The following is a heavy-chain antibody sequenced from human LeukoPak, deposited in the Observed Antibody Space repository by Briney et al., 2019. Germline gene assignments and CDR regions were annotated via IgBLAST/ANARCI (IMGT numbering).Heavy chain of an antibody. CDR1: GGSISSYY. V-gene: IGHV4-59*01. CDR2: TYYSGST. D-gene: IGHD1-26*01. J-gene: IGHJ6*02. CDR3: AREPYRHGMDV. Sequence: SETLSPTCTVSGGSISSYYWSWIRQPPGKGLEWIGYTYYSGSTNYNPSLKSRVTISVDTSKNQFSLKLSSVTAADTAVYYCAREPYRHGMDVWGQGTTVTVSS.